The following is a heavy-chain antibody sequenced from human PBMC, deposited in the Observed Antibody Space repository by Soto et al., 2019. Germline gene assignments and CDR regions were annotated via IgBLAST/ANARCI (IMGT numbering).Heavy chain of an antibody. CDR3: AREKEDEGSSSLRVYYGMDA. CDR2: ISSSSYYI. Sequence: EVPLVESGGGLVKSGGSLRLSCAASGFTLSTYRMTWVRQAPGKGLEWVSSISSSSYYIHYADSVKGRFTISRDSAKNSVYLQLNSLRAEDTAVYYCAREKEDEGSSSLRVYYGMDAWGQGTTVTVSS. CDR1: GFTLSTYR. V-gene: IGHV3-21*01. J-gene: IGHJ6*02. D-gene: IGHD6-6*01.